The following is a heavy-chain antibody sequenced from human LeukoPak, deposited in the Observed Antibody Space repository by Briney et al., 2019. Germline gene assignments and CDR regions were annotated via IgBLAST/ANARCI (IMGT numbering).Heavy chain of an antibody. CDR3: ARQGGVVVAANPLFDY. D-gene: IGHD2-15*01. J-gene: IGHJ4*02. CDR2: IYHSGST. CDR1: GGSISSSNW. V-gene: IGHV4-4*02. Sequence: PSETLSLTCAVSGGSISSSNWWSWVRQPPGKGLEWIGEIYHSGSTNYNPSLKSRVTISVDKSKNQFSLKLSSVTAADTAVYYCARQGGVVVAANPLFDYWGQGTLVTVSS.